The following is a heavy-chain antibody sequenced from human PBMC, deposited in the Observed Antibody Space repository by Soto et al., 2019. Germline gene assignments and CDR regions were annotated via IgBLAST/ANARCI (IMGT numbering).Heavy chain of an antibody. D-gene: IGHD2-8*01. J-gene: IGHJ4*02. CDR3: AKEVYTDVSHFDY. CDR1: GFTFSSYG. CDR2: ISYDGSNK. V-gene: IGHV3-30*18. Sequence: GSLRLSCAASGFTFSSYGMHWVRQAPGKGLEWVAVISYDGSNKYYADSVKGRFTISRDNSKNTLYLQMNSLRAEDTAVYYCAKEVYTDVSHFDYWGQGTLVTVSS.